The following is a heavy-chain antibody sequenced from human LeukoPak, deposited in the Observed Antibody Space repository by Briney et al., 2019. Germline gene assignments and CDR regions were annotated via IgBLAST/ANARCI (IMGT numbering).Heavy chain of an antibody. CDR2: IYTSGST. Sequence: SETLSLTGTVSGGSISSYYWSWIRQPAGKGLEWIGRIYTSGSTNYNPSLKSRVTMSVDTSKNQFSLELSSVTAADTAVYYCASARTTAFVDVWGKGTTVTVSS. V-gene: IGHV4-4*07. CDR1: GGSISSYY. J-gene: IGHJ6*04. CDR3: ASARTTAFVDV. D-gene: IGHD2-2*01.